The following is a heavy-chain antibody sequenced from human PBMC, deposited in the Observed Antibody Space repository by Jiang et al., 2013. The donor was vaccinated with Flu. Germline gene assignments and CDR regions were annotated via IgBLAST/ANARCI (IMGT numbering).Heavy chain of an antibody. J-gene: IGHJ4*02. CDR2: TYYRSKWYN. CDR3: ARDRGYCSSTSCYTGINGFDY. CDR1: GDSVSSNSAA. D-gene: IGHD2-2*02. V-gene: IGHV6-1*01. Sequence: QTLSLTCAISGDSVSSNSAAWNWIRQSPSRGLEWLGRTYYRSKWYNDYAVSVKSRITINPDTSKNQFSLQLNSVTPEDTAVYYCARDRGYCSSTSCYTGINGFDYWGQGTLVTVSS.